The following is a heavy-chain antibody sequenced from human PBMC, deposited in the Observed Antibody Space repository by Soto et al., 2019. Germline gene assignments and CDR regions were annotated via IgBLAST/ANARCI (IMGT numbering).Heavy chain of an antibody. CDR3: AADIAIAWSYS. J-gene: IGHJ5*01. CDR1: GYSINRAYY. V-gene: IGHV4-38-2*01. Sequence: SETLSLTCSMSGYSINRAYYWGWIRQPPGKRLEWIGTVYHSGNTYYNPSLKSRVTMSLDTSKQQFSLSLRSVTAADTAVYYRAADIAIAWSYSWGQGTLVTVSS. CDR2: VYHSGNT.